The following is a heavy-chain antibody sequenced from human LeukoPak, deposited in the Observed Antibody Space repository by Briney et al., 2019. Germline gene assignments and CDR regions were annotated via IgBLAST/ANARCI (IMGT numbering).Heavy chain of an antibody. CDR2: ISYDGSNK. J-gene: IGHJ4*02. CDR3: AKFSRRVITFGGVIVSPGEYYFDY. D-gene: IGHD3-16*02. V-gene: IGHV3-30*18. CDR1: GFTFSSYA. Sequence: PGGSLRLSCAASGFTFSSYAMSWVRQAPGKGLEWVAVISYDGSNKYYADSVKGRFTMSRDNSKNTLYLQMNSLRAEDTAVYYCAKFSRRVITFGGVIVSPGEYYFDYWGQGTLVTVSS.